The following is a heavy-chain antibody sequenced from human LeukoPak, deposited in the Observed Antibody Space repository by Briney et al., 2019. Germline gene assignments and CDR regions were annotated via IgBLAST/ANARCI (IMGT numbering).Heavy chain of an antibody. V-gene: IGHV4-34*01. CDR3: ARHLYYYDSSGYRYEHLEFDY. D-gene: IGHD3-22*01. J-gene: IGHJ4*02. CDR2: INHSGST. Sequence: SETLSLTCAVHGGSFSGYYWSWIRQPPGKGLEWIGEINHSGSTNYNPSLKSRVTISVDTSKNQFSLKLSSVTAADTAVYYCARHLYYYDSSGYRYEHLEFDYWGQGTLVTVSS. CDR1: GGSFSGYY.